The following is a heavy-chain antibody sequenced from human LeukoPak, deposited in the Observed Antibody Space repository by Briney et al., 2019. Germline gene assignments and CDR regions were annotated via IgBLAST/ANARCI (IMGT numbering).Heavy chain of an antibody. V-gene: IGHV3-48*04. CDR3: ARGPEGFPIGWFDP. D-gene: IGHD3-16*02. CDR1: GFTFSSYG. CDR2: ISSTSSAI. Sequence: PGGSLRLSCAASGFTFSSYGMNWVRQAPGKGLEWVSYISSTSSAISYTDSVKGRFTISRDNAKNSLYLQMNSLRAEDTAVYYCARGPEGFPIGWFDPWGQGTLVTVSS. J-gene: IGHJ5*02.